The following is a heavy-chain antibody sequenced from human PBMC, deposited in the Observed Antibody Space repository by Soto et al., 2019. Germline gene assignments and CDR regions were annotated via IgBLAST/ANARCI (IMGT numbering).Heavy chain of an antibody. Sequence: GGSLRLSCAASGFTFSNAWMNWVRQAPGKGLEWVGRIKSKTDGGTTDYAAPVKGRFTISRDDSKNTLYLQMNSLKTEDTAVYYCGGLDYSLYYYYGMDVWGQGTTVTVSS. CDR3: GGLDYSLYYYYGMDV. CDR1: GFTFSNAW. J-gene: IGHJ6*02. CDR2: IKSKTDGGTT. V-gene: IGHV3-15*07. D-gene: IGHD2-15*01.